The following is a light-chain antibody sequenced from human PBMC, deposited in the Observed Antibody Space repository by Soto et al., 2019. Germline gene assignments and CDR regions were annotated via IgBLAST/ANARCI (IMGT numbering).Light chain of an antibody. J-gene: IGKJ5*01. V-gene: IGKV3-20*01. CDR2: GAT. CDR1: QSVTSSY. CDR3: QQYGTSPIT. Sequence: EIVLTQSPGTLSLSPGERATLSCRASQSVTSSYLAWYQQKPGQAPRVLMYGATYRATGIPDRFSGRGSGTDFTLTISRLQPEDFAVYYCQQYGTSPITFGQGTRLEMK.